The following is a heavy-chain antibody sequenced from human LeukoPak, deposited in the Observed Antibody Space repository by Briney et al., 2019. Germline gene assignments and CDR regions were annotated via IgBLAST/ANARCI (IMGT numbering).Heavy chain of an antibody. V-gene: IGHV1-45*02. J-gene: IGHJ3*02. D-gene: IGHD5-12*01. CDR3: ARSPFSGYDDAFDI. Sequence: GASVKVSCKASGYTFTYRYLHWARQAPGQALEWMGWITLFNANTNYAQHFQDRVTITRDRSRSTVYMEMSSLTSEDTAMYYCARSPFSGYDDAFDIWGQGTMVTVSS. CDR1: GYTFTYRY. CDR2: ITLFNANT.